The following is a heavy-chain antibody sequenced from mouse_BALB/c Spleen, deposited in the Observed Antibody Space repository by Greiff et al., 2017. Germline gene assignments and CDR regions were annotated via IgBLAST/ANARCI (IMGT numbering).Heavy chain of an antibody. D-gene: IGHD1-1*01. V-gene: IGHV1-9*01. CDR1: GYTFSSYW. Sequence: QVQLKESGAELMKPGASVKISCKATGYTFSSYWIEWVKQRPGHGLEWIGEILPGSGSTNYNEKFKGKATFTADTSSNTAYMQLSSLTSEDSAVYYCERYTTVVATGGYWGQGTTLTVSS. CDR2: ILPGSGST. J-gene: IGHJ2*01. CDR3: ERYTTVVATGGY.